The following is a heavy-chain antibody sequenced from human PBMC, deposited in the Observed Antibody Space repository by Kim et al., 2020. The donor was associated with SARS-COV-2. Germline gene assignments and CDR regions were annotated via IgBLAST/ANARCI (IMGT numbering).Heavy chain of an antibody. CDR3: ARDRFYGDYGLTFNF. Sequence: GGSLRLSCAVYGFSFSDFSFHWVRQPPGKGLEWVAVISNYGAEDHYVDSVKGRFTVSRDNFRSTVYLEMNSLRVEDTAVYYCARDRFYGDYGLTFNFWGRGTLVTVSS. CDR2: ISNYGAED. V-gene: IGHV3-30*04. CDR1: GFSFSDFS. J-gene: IGHJ4*02. D-gene: IGHD4-17*01.